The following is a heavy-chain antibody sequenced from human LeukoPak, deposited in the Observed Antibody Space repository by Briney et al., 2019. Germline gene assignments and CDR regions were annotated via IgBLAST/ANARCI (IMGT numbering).Heavy chain of an antibody. J-gene: IGHJ3*02. CDR2: INGDGSTT. D-gene: IGHD2-15*01. CDR3: VRGGTYSTDPFDI. Sequence: PGRSLRLSCAASGFSLSSHWMHWVRQVPGKGLVWVSRINGDGSTTTYADSVKGRFSISRDNAENTLFLQMNSLRPEDTAVYYCVRGGTYSTDPFDIWGQGTRVIVSS. CDR1: GFSLSSHW. V-gene: IGHV3-74*03.